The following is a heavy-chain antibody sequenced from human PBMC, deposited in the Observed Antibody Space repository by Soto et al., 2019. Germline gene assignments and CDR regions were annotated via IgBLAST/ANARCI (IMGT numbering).Heavy chain of an antibody. Sequence: GVLRLSCAASGFTFSSYSMNWVRQAPGKGLEWVSSISSSSSYIYYADSVKGRFTISRDNAKNSLYLQMNSLRAEDTAVYYCARDTEVTTFYYYYYGMDVWGQGTTVTVSS. CDR2: ISSSSSYI. J-gene: IGHJ6*02. V-gene: IGHV3-21*01. CDR3: ARDTEVTTFYYYYYGMDV. D-gene: IGHD4-17*01. CDR1: GFTFSSYS.